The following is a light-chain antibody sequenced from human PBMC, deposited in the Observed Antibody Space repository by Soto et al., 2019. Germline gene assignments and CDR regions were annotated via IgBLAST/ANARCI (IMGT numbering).Light chain of an antibody. CDR3: QQYNNWPPGT. Sequence: EIVLTQSPGTLSLSPGERATLSCRASQSVSNNYLAWYQQKPGQAPRLLIYGASNRATGIPDRFSGSGSGTEFTLTISSLQSEDFAVYYCQQYNNWPPGTFGQGTKVDIK. J-gene: IGKJ1*01. V-gene: IGKV3D-15*01. CDR2: GAS. CDR1: QSVSNN.